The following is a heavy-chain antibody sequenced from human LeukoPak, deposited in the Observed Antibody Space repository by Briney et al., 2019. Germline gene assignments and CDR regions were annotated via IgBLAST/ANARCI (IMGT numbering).Heavy chain of an antibody. Sequence: GASVKVSCKASGYTFIAYYIHWMRQAPGQGLEWMGWINPNSGATNYAQKFQGRITMTRDTSINTAYMELYSLNPDDTAVYFCAGGVLRGSGSFDYWGQGSLVTVSS. V-gene: IGHV1-2*02. CDR3: AGGVLRGSGSFDY. CDR2: INPNSGAT. D-gene: IGHD6-19*01. J-gene: IGHJ4*03. CDR1: GYTFIAYY.